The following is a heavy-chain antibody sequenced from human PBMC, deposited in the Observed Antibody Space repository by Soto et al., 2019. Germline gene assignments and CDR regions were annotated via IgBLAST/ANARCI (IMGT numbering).Heavy chain of an antibody. CDR2: ISGGGGSTT. D-gene: IGHD3-22*01. J-gene: IGHJ4*02. V-gene: IGHV3-11*01. CDR3: ARVRGYYDSSGFDY. CDR1: GFTFRDYY. Sequence: QVQLVESGGGLVKPGGSLRLSCAASGFTFRDYYMSWIRQAPGKGLEWVSYISGGGGSTTQYVDSVKGRFTISRDNAKNSLYLQMNGLSAADTAVYYCARVRGYYDSSGFDYWGQGTLVTVSS.